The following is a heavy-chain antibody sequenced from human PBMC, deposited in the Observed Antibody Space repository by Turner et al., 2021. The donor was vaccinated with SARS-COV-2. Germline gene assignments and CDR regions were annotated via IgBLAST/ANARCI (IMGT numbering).Heavy chain of an antibody. V-gene: IGHV5-51*03. CDR2: IYPGDSDT. J-gene: IGHJ4*02. Sequence: EVRRVQSGAEVREPGESLQISCKGSGYTFTSFWIGWVRQVPGKGLEWLGIIYPGDSDTQYNPSFEGQVTISADKSLNTAYLQWSSLEASDTAMDYCARGFLNFDIWGQGTLVSVSA. CDR1: GYTFTSFW. CDR3: ARGFLNFDI.